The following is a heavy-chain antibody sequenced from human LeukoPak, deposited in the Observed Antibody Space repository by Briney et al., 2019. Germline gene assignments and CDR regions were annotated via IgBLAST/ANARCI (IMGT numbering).Heavy chain of an antibody. CDR1: GGTFSSYA. J-gene: IGHJ6*02. V-gene: IGHV1-69*13. CDR3: ASGPSLQTTLYYYYGMDV. CDR2: IIPIFGTA. Sequence: SVKVSCKASGGTFSSYAISWVRQAPGQGLEWMGGIIPIFGTANYAQKFQGRVTIIADESTSTAYMELSSLRSEDTAVYYCASGPSLQTTLYYYYGMDVWGQGTTVTVSS. D-gene: IGHD1-14*01.